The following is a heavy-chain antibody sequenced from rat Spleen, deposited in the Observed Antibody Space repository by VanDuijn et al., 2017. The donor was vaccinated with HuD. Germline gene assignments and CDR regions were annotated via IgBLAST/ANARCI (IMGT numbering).Heavy chain of an antibody. J-gene: IGHJ3*01. CDR1: GFTFSDYA. Sequence: VQLVESGGGLVQPGRSLKLSCAASGFTFSDYAMAWVRQAPKKGLEWIATISSGGHTYYNAARKSRLSISRDTSKSQVFLKMSRLQTEDTAIYFCTRDHSCWGNYYPGGFAYWGQGTLVTVSS. D-gene: IGHD1-12*02. V-gene: IGHV2S12*01. CDR2: ISSGGHT. CDR3: TRDHSCWGNYYPGGFAY.